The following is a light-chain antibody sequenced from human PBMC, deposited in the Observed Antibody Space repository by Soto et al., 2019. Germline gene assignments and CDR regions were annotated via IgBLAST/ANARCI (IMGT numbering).Light chain of an antibody. J-gene: IGKJ2*01. CDR1: QSVNSSY. CDR2: GAS. V-gene: IGKV3-20*01. Sequence: EIVLSQSPGTLSLSPGERATLSCRASQSVNSSYLAWYQQKPGQAPRLLIYGASSRATGIPDRFSGSGSGTDFTRAISRLEPEAFTVYYCQQYGSSPPQYTFGQGTQLEGK. CDR3: QQYGSSPPQYT.